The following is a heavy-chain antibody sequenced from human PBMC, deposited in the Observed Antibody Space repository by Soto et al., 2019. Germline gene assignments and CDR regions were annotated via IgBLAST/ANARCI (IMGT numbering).Heavy chain of an antibody. Sequence: SETLSLTCAVYGGSFSGYYWTWIRQPPGKGLEWSGDINHSGCTNYNPNLKSRVTISVDTSKNQFALKLSSVTAADTAVYYCARDGSGSDYWGQGTLVTVGS. CDR3: ARDGSGSDY. CDR2: INHSGCT. D-gene: IGHD3-10*01. CDR1: GGSFSGYY. V-gene: IGHV4-34*01. J-gene: IGHJ4*02.